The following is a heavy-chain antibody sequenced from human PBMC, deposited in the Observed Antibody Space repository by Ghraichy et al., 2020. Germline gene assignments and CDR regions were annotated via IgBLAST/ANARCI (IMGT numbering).Heavy chain of an antibody. Sequence: GGSLRLSCAASGFTFSSYAMNWVRQAPGKGLEWVSSISGSGGSTYYADSVKGRFTISRDNSKNTLYLQMNSLRAEDTAVYYCAKGDTMVQGVTLLHAFDIWRQGTMVTVSS. CDR1: GFTFSSYA. J-gene: IGHJ3*02. CDR3: AKGDTMVQGVTLLHAFDI. D-gene: IGHD3-10*01. V-gene: IGHV3-23*01. CDR2: ISGSGGST.